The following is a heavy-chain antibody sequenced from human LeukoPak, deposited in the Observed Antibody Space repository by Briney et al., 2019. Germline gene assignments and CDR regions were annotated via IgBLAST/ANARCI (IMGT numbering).Heavy chain of an antibody. CDR3: ARGGTMYYGSGNFDY. V-gene: IGHV3-23*01. CDR1: GFTFSSYA. Sequence: PGGSLRLSCAASGFTFSSYAMNWVRQAPGKGLQWVSALSGSGCSTYYADSVKGRFTISRDNSKNTLYLQMNSLRAEDTAVYYCARGGTMYYGSGNFDYWGQGTLVTVSS. J-gene: IGHJ4*02. CDR2: LSGSGCST. D-gene: IGHD3-10*01.